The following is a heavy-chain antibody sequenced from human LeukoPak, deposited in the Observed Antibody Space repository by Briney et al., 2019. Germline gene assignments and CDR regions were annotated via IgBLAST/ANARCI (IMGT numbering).Heavy chain of an antibody. Sequence: SETLSLTCIVSGGSISSYSWNWIRQSPGKGLEWIGSIYYSGSTYYNPSLKSRVTISVDTSKNQLSLKLSSVTAADTAVYYCARRNKWYYFDYWGQGTLVTVSS. CDR3: ARRNKWYYFDY. J-gene: IGHJ4*02. CDR1: GGSISSYS. CDR2: IYYSGST. D-gene: IGHD2-15*01. V-gene: IGHV4-59*05.